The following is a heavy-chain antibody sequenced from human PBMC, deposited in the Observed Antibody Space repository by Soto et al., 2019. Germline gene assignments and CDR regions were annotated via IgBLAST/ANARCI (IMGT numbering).Heavy chain of an antibody. J-gene: IGHJ4*02. CDR3: ARVLSGSSLFDY. Sequence: SATQALSCPGFGWSIVNDYGSWMRQPPGKGLEWIVYISYSGSTNYNPSLKSLVTISVDTSKNQFSLKLFSVTAADTAVYSCARVLSGSSLFDYRGQGTMVIGSS. V-gene: IGHV4-59*01. D-gene: IGHD1-26*01. CDR1: GWSIVNDY. CDR2: ISYSGST.